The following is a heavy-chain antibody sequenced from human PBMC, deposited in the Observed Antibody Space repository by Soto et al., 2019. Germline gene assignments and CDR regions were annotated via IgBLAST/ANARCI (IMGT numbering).Heavy chain of an antibody. J-gene: IGHJ4*02. CDR3: VREGGDLRGSGVFDY. CDR2: ISRGASSI. D-gene: IGHD6-19*01. V-gene: IGHV3-48*01. CDR1: GFTFSFYT. Sequence: EPQLVESGGGFVQPGVSLSLSCAASGFTFSFYTMNWFRQTPGKGLEWLAYISRGASSIYYADSVKGRFTVSRDNANNSLLLQVNILIRAETAVYYCVREGGDLRGSGVFDYWGQGTLVTVSS.